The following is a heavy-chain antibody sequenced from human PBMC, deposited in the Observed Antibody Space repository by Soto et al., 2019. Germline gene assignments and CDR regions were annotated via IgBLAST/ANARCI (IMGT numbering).Heavy chain of an antibody. Sequence: PGGSLRLSCAASGFTFSSYEMNWVRQAPGKGLEWVSYISSSGSTIYYADSVKGRFTISRDNAKNSLYLQMNSLRAEDTAVYYCATCSGWYFGYYYYGMDVWGQGTTVTVSS. D-gene: IGHD6-19*01. J-gene: IGHJ6*02. CDR2: ISSSGSTI. V-gene: IGHV3-48*03. CDR1: GFTFSSYE. CDR3: ATCSGWYFGYYYYGMDV.